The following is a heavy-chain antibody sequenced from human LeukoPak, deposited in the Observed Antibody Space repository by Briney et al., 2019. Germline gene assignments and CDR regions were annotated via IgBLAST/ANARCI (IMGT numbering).Heavy chain of an antibody. CDR2: INPSGGST. CDR3: ARAWVEWELLRGGYWLDP. J-gene: IGHJ5*02. Sequence: AASVKVSCKASGYTFTSYYMHWVRQAPGQGLEWMGIINPSGGSTSYAQKFQGRVTMTRDMSTSTVYMELSSRRSEDTAVYYCARAWVEWELLRGGYWLDPWGQGTLVTVSS. CDR1: GYTFTSYY. V-gene: IGHV1-46*01. D-gene: IGHD1-26*01.